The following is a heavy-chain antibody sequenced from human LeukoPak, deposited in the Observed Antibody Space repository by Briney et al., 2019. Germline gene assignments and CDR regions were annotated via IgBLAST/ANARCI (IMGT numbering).Heavy chain of an antibody. D-gene: IGHD3-10*01. CDR2: INHSGST. CDR1: GGFFSGYY. CDR3: ARGSRIAMVRGVILRAFDI. J-gene: IGHJ3*02. Sequence: SETLSLTCAVYGGFFSGYYWSWIRQPPGKGLEWIGEINHSGSTNYNPSLKSRVTISVDTSKNQFSLKLSSVTAADTAVYYCARGSRIAMVRGVILRAFDIWGQGTMVTVSS. V-gene: IGHV4-34*01.